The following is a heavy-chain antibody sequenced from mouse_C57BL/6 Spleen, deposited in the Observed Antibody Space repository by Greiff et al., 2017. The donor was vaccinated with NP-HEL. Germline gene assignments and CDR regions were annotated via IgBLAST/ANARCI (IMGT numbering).Heavy chain of an antibody. Sequence: QVQLQQSGAELARPGASVKLSCKASGYTFTSYGISWVKQRTGQGLEWIGEIYPRSGNTYYNEKFKGKATLTADKSSSTAYMERRSLTSEDSAVYFCARRDGNYVYFDYWGQGTTLTVSS. CDR3: ARRDGNYVYFDY. D-gene: IGHD2-1*01. V-gene: IGHV1-81*01. J-gene: IGHJ2*01. CDR1: GYTFTSYG. CDR2: IYPRSGNT.